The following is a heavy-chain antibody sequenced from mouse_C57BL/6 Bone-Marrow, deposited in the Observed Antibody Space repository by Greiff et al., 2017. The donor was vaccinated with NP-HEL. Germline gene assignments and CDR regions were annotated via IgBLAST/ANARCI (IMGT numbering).Heavy chain of an antibody. CDR2: INPSSGYT. CDR1: GYTFTSYW. CDR3: ARYRASTGTRAMDY. V-gene: IGHV1-7*01. J-gene: IGHJ4*01. Sequence: QVQLKESGAELAKPGASVKLSCKASGYTFTSYWMHWVKQRPGQGLEWIGYINPSSGYTKYNQKFKDKATLPADKSSSTAYMQLSSLTYEDSAVYYCARYRASTGTRAMDYWGQGTSVTVSS. D-gene: IGHD4-1*02.